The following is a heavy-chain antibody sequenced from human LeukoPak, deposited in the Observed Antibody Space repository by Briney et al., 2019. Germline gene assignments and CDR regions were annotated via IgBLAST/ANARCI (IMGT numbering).Heavy chain of an antibody. CDR3: ARAAYSSGPSPRNWFDP. CDR2: ISSSGSTI. D-gene: IGHD3-22*01. J-gene: IGHJ5*02. V-gene: IGHV3-11*04. Sequence: GGSLRLSCAASGFTFSDYYMSWIRQAPGKGLEWVSYISSSGSTIYYADSVKGRFTISRDNAKNSLYLQMNSLRAEDTAVYYCARAAYSSGPSPRNWFDPWGQGTLVTVSS. CDR1: GFTFSDYY.